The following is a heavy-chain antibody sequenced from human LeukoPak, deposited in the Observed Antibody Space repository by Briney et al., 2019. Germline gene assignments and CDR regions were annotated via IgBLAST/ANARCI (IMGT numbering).Heavy chain of an antibody. CDR1: GFTFSSYA. J-gene: IGHJ6*03. V-gene: IGHV3-30*01. CDR2: ISYDGSNK. Sequence: PGGSLRLSCAASGFTFSSYAMHWVRQAPGKGLEWVAVISYDGSNKYYADSVKGRFTISRDNSKNTLYLRMNSLRAEDTAVYYCAREEVPAATGGLYYYMDVWGKGTTVTVSS. D-gene: IGHD2-2*01. CDR3: AREEVPAATGGLYYYMDV.